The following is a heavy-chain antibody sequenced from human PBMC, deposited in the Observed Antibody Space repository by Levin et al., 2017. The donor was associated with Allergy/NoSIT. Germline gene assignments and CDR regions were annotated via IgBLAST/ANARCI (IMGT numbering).Heavy chain of an antibody. D-gene: IGHD3-16*01. CDR3: ARMPSHGGEPFDY. V-gene: IGHV4-31*03. CDR1: GGSINSGGYS. J-gene: IGHJ4*02. CDR2: IHYSGST. Sequence: NASETLSLTCTVSGGSINSGGYSWSWIRQHPGKGLEWIGYIHYSGSTYYKPSLKSRVTISVDTSKNQFSLKVSSVTAADTAVYYCARMPSHGGEPFDYWGQGTLVTVSS.